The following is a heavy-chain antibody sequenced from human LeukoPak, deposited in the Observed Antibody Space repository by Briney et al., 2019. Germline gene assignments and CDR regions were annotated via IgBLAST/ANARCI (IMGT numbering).Heavy chain of an antibody. Sequence: GGSLRLSCAASGFTFSSYALHWVRQAPGKGLEWVALISYDGSNKYYADSVRGRFTISRDNSKNTLYLQMSSLRPEDTAVYYCARGVVPYYYCMDIWGKGTTVTVSS. J-gene: IGHJ6*03. CDR1: GFTFSSYA. CDR2: ISYDGSNK. D-gene: IGHD2-15*01. CDR3: ARGVVPYYYCMDI. V-gene: IGHV3-30-3*01.